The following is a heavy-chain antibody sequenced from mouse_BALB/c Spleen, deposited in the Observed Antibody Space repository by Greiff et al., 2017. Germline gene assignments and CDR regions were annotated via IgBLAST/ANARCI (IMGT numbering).Heavy chain of an antibody. D-gene: IGHD2-3*01. CDR1: GYTFTSYW. CDR2: INPSNGRT. V-gene: IGHV1S81*02. J-gene: IGHJ1*01. Sequence: QVQLQQPGAELVKPGASVKLSCKASGYTFTSYWMHWVKQSPGQGLEWIGEINPSNGRTNYNEKFKSKATLTVDKSSSTAYMQLSSLTSEDSAVYYCARGGGGYSWYFDVWGAGTTVTVSS. CDR3: ARGGGGYSWYFDV.